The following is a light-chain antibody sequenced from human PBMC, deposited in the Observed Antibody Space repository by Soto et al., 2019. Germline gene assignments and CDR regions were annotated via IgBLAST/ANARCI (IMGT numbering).Light chain of an antibody. CDR3: QQRSYWPRFT. J-gene: IGKJ3*01. V-gene: IGKV3-11*01. CDR1: QSVSSY. Sequence: EIVLTQSPATLSLSPGERATLSCRASQSVSSYLAWYQQKPGQAPRLLIYDASNRATGIPARFSGSGSGTDFTLTISSLEAEDVAVYYWQQRSYWPRFTFGPGTKVDIK. CDR2: DAS.